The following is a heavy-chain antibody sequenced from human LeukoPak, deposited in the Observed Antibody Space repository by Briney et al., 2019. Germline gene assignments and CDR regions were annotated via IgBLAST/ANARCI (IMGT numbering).Heavy chain of an antibody. CDR1: GGTFSSYA. CDR2: IIPIFGTA. V-gene: IGHV1-69*13. D-gene: IGHD3-3*01. CDR3: ASGPYDFWSGYYTARRNYYYYYGMDV. Sequence: SVKVSCKASGGTFSSYAISWVRQAPGQGLEWMGGIIPIFGTANYAQKFQGRVTITADESTSTAYMELSSLRSEDTAVYYCASGPYDFWSGYYTARRNYYYYYGMDVWGQGTTVTVSS. J-gene: IGHJ6*02.